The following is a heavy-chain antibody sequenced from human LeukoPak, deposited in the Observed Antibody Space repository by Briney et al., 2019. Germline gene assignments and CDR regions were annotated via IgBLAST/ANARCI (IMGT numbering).Heavy chain of an antibody. J-gene: IGHJ4*02. CDR2: INHSGST. Sequence: PSETLSLTCAVYGGSFSGYYWSWIRQPPGKGLEWIGEINHSGSTNYNPPLKSRVTISVDTSKNQFSLKLSSVTAADTAVYYCARAYSGYENFDYWGQGTLVTVSS. CDR1: GGSFSGYY. CDR3: ARAYSGYENFDY. D-gene: IGHD5-12*01. V-gene: IGHV4-34*01.